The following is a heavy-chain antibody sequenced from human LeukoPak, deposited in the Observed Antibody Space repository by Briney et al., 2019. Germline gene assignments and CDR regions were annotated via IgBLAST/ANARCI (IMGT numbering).Heavy chain of an antibody. V-gene: IGHV4-34*01. Sequence: PSETLSLTCAVYGGSFSGYYWSWIRQPPGKGLEWIGEINHSGSTNYNPSLKSRVTISVDTSKNQFSLKLSSVTAADTAVYYCARTRYYDYVWGSYRPSMNDAFDIWGQGTMVTVSS. D-gene: IGHD3-16*02. CDR3: ARTRYYDYVWGSYRPSMNDAFDI. CDR2: INHSGST. CDR1: GGSFSGYY. J-gene: IGHJ3*02.